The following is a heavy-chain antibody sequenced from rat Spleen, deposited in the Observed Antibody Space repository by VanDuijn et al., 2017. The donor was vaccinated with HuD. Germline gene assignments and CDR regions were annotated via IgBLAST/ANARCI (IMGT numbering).Heavy chain of an antibody. V-gene: IGHV2S30*01. CDR1: GFSLTGNN. CDR2: MRYDGDT. D-gene: IGHD1-6*01. Sequence: QVQLKESGPGLVQPSQTLSLTCTVSGFSLTGNNIYWVRQPPGKGLEWMGRMRYDGDTSYNSALKSRLTISRDTSTSQVFLKMNSLQTEDTATYYCVRGNMDSTDYYHYFDHWGQGVMVTVSS. J-gene: IGHJ2*01. CDR3: VRGNMDSTDYYHYFDH.